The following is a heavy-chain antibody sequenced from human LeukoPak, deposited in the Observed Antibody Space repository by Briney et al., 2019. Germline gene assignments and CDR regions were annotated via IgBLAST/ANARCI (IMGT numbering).Heavy chain of an antibody. J-gene: IGHJ4*02. Sequence: SETLSLTCTVSYGSISDISYYWGWIRQPPGKGLEWIGSIYYSGRTYYNSSLKSRVTISVDTSKNQFSLKLSSVTAADTAVYYCARGEAPAARVDYWGQGTLVTVSS. D-gene: IGHD2-2*01. CDR1: YGSISDISYY. CDR2: IYYSGRT. CDR3: ARGEAPAARVDY. V-gene: IGHV4-39*07.